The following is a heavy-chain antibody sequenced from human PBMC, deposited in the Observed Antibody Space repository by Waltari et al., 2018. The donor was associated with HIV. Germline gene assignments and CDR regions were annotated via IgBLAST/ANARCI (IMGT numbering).Heavy chain of an antibody. CDR1: GGSISGYY. CDR2: IYYSGST. CDR3: ARGGGGYGPSDY. Sequence: QVQLQESGPGLVKPSETLSLTCTVSGGSISGYYWSWIRQPPGKGLEWIGYIYYSGSTNYNPSLKSRVTISVDTSKNQFSLKLSSVTAADTAVYYCARGGGGYGPSDYWGQGTLVTVSS. D-gene: IGHD5-12*01. J-gene: IGHJ4*02. V-gene: IGHV4-59*01.